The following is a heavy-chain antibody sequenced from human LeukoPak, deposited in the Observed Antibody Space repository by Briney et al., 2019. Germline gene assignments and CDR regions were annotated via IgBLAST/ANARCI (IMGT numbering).Heavy chain of an antibody. V-gene: IGHV3-23*01. CDR2: LSGSGDST. Sequence: GGSLRLSCAASGFTFGSYAMSWVRQAPGKGLEWLSALSGSGDSTYYADSVKGRFTISRDNSKKTVSLQMHSLTTDDTGVYYCAILEWFTLDGDWDAFDFWGQGTVVIVSS. D-gene: IGHD3-3*01. CDR1: GFTFGSYA. J-gene: IGHJ3*01. CDR3: AILEWFTLDGDWDAFDF.